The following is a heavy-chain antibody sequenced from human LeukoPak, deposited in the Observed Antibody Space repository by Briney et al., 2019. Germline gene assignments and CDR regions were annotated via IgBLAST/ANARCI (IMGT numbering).Heavy chain of an antibody. Sequence: SGTLSPTCAVSGGSISSINWWSWVRQPPGKGLEWIGQIYHSGSTNYNPSLKSRVTISVDASKNQFSLKLSSVTAADTAVYYCARHRGYYYYYYMDVWGKGTTVTVSS. V-gene: IGHV4-4*02. CDR1: GGSISSINW. CDR3: ARHRGYYYYYYMDV. J-gene: IGHJ6*03. CDR2: IYHSGST. D-gene: IGHD2-2*01.